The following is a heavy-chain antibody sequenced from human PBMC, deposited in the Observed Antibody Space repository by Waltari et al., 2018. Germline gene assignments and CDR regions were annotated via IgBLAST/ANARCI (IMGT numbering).Heavy chain of an antibody. D-gene: IGHD1-1*01. Sequence: QLQLQESGPGLVRPSETLSLTCTVSGGSITVSTPYWGWLRQPPGEGLEWIGTVKSDGNTFFTPSLKSRVTISADTSKNQFSLNLYSVTAADTAVYYCVRREVGTMLDFWGQGTLVTVSS. V-gene: IGHV4-39*01. CDR3: VRREVGTMLDF. CDR2: VKSDGNT. J-gene: IGHJ4*02. CDR1: GGSITVSTPY.